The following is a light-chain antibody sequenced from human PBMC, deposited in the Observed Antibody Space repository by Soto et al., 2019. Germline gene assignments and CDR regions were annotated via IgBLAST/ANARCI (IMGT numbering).Light chain of an antibody. Sequence: EVVMTQSPLSLPVTLGQPASISCRSSQSLVNSDGNTYLNWFHQRPGQSPRSLIYKVSNRDSGVPDRFSGSGSGTDFTLRISRVEAEDVGVYYCMQGSHWPRTFGQGTRVEIK. CDR1: QSLVNSDGNTY. CDR2: KVS. V-gene: IGKV2-30*01. CDR3: MQGSHWPRT. J-gene: IGKJ1*01.